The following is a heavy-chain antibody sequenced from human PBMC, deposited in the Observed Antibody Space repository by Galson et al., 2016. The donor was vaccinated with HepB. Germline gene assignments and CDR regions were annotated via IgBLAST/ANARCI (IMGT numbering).Heavy chain of an antibody. CDR2: IYDGGFT. Sequence: SLRLSCAASGFTVSDNYITWVRQAPGKGLEWVSIIYDGGFTYYADSVKGRFTISRDNSKNKVYLQMNSLTAEDTAIYYCARDRLRGVVGSFHPWGQGTLVTVSS. D-gene: IGHD3-10*01. V-gene: IGHV3-53*01. CDR1: GFTVSDNY. CDR3: ARDRLRGVVGSFHP. J-gene: IGHJ5*02.